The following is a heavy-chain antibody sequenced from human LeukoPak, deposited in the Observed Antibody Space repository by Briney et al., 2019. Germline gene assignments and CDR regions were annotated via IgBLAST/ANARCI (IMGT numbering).Heavy chain of an antibody. D-gene: IGHD6-13*01. Sequence: PGGSLRLSCAASGFTVSSNYMSWVRQPPGKGLEWVSVIYRGGSTDYADSVKGRFTVSRDNSKNTLYLQMNSLRAEDTAVYYCARGGARQQLVENYFDYWGQGTLVTVSS. CDR3: ARGGARQQLVENYFDY. V-gene: IGHV3-53*01. CDR2: IYRGGST. J-gene: IGHJ4*02. CDR1: GFTVSSNY.